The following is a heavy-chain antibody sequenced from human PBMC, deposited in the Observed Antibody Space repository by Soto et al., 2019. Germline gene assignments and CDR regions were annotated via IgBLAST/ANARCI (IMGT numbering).Heavy chain of an antibody. J-gene: IGHJ4*02. CDR1: GFTFSSYS. D-gene: IGHD6-19*01. CDR2: ISSSSSTI. CDR3: ARGRSGWLDY. Sequence: GSLRLSCAASGFTFSSYSMNWVRQAPGKGLEWVSYISSSSSTIYYADSVKGRFTISRDNAKNSLYLQMNSLRAEDTAVYYCARGRSGWLDYWGQGTLVTVSS. V-gene: IGHV3-48*01.